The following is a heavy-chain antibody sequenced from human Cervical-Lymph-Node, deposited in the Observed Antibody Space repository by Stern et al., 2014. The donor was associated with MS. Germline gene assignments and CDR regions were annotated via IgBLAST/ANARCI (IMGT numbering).Heavy chain of an antibody. V-gene: IGHV1-24*01. Sequence: VQLVESGAEVKKPGASGKVSCKVSGYTLSEISMHWVRPAPGKGLARMGGFEPEHGDTRYAQKFQCRVTMAEDRSTDTAYIELSSRRSEDTAVYYCATHRGLVTYYYGMDVWGQGTTVTVAS. D-gene: IGHD2-21*02. CDR1: GYTLSEIS. J-gene: IGHJ6*02. CDR3: ATHRGLVTYYYGMDV. CDR2: FEPEHGDT.